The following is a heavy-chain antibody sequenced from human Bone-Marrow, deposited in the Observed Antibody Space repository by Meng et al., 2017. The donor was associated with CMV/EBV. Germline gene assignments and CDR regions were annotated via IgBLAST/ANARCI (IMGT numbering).Heavy chain of an antibody. CDR3: AHGRGYYYFAY. J-gene: IGHJ4*02. V-gene: IGHV2-5*01. CDR1: GFSLSTSGVG. Sequence: TCTFSGFSLSTSGVGVGWIRQPPGKALEWLALIYWNDGRRYSPSLKSRLSITKDTSKDQVVLKMTNMDPVDTATYYCAHGRGYYYFAYWGQGTLVTVSS. CDR2: IYWNDGR. D-gene: IGHD3-22*01.